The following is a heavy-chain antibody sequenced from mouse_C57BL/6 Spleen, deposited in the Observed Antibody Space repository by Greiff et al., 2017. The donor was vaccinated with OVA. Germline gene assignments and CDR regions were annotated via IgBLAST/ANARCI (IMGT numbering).Heavy chain of an antibody. Sequence: EVQRVESGPGLVKPSQSLSLTCSVTGYSITSGYYWNWIRQFPGNKLEWMGYISYDGSNNYNPSLKNRISITRDTSKNQVFLKLNSVTTEDTATYYCAREDYDYDGGFAYWGQGTLVTVSA. J-gene: IGHJ3*01. CDR1: GYSITSGYY. V-gene: IGHV3-6*01. D-gene: IGHD2-4*01. CDR3: AREDYDYDGGFAY. CDR2: ISYDGSN.